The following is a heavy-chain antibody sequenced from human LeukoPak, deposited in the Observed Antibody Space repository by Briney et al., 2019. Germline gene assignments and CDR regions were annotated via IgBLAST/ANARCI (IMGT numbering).Heavy chain of an antibody. D-gene: IGHD3-10*01. Sequence: SETLSLTCTVSGGSISSYFWSWIRQPAGKGLEWVGRISTSGSTNYNPSLKSRVTMSVDTSKNQFSLKLSSVTAADTAVYYCARDRGKYYYGSGANYYYMDVWGKGTTVTVSS. CDR2: ISTSGST. V-gene: IGHV4-4*07. J-gene: IGHJ6*03. CDR3: ARDRGKYYYGSGANYYYMDV. CDR1: GGSISSYF.